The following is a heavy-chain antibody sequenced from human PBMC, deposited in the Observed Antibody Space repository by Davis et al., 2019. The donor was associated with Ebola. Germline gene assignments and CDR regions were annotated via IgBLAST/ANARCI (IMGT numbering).Heavy chain of an antibody. CDR1: GGSMDSYY. D-gene: IGHD3-22*01. CDR3: ARDRHDTSGYGF. V-gene: IGHV4-4*07. CDR2: VYFSGST. Sequence: SETLSLTCSVSGGSMDSYYWSWIRQPAGGGLEWIGRVYFSGSTSYNPSLESRVTMSVDRSKNQFSLRLTSVTAADTAVYFCARDRHDTSGYGFWGQGTLVTVSS. J-gene: IGHJ4*02.